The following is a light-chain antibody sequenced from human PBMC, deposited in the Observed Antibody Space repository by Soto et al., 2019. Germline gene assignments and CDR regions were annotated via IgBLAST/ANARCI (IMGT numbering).Light chain of an antibody. V-gene: IGKV3-15*01. CDR2: GAS. Sequence: ETVMTQSPATLSASPGERATLSCRASQTISINLAWYQQKPGQSPRLLIYGASTRATGIPARFSGTGSGTEFTLTISSLQSEDFAVYYCQHYNNWLGAFGGGTAVEIK. CDR1: QTISIN. CDR3: QHYNNWLGA. J-gene: IGKJ4*01.